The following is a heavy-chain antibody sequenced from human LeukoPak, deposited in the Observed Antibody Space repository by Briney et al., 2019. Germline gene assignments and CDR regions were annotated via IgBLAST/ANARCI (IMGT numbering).Heavy chain of an antibody. Sequence: PSETLSLTCAVCGGSFSGYYWSWIRQPPGKGLEWIGEINHSGSTNYNPSLKSRVTISVDTSKNQFSLKLSSVTAADTAVYYCAIIAVAGTAYWGQGTLVTVSS. D-gene: IGHD6-19*01. CDR1: GGSFSGYY. CDR3: AIIAVAGTAY. V-gene: IGHV4-34*01. CDR2: INHSGST. J-gene: IGHJ4*02.